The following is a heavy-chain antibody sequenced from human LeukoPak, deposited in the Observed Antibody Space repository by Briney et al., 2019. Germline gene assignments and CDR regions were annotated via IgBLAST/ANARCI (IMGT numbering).Heavy chain of an antibody. CDR1: GGTFSSYA. J-gene: IGHJ5*02. CDR2: IIPIFGTA. D-gene: IGHD3-3*01. Sequence: GASVKVSCKASGGTFSSYAISWVRQAPGQELEWMGGIIPIFGTANYAQKFQGRVTITTDESTSTAYMELSSLRSEDTAVYYCARYDFWSGYYWFDPWGQGTLVTVSS. CDR3: ARYDFWSGYYWFDP. V-gene: IGHV1-69*05.